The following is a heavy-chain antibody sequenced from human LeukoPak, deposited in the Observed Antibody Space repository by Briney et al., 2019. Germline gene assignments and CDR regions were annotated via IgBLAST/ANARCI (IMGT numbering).Heavy chain of an antibody. Sequence: SETLSLTCTVSGGSISSSSYSWGWIRQPPGKGLEWIGSIYYSRRTYYNPSLRSRVTMSVDTSKNQFSLKLSSVTAADTAVYYCASDSGGYLVDYWGQGTLVTVSS. CDR2: IYYSRRT. D-gene: IGHD3-22*01. J-gene: IGHJ4*02. CDR3: ASDSGGYLVDY. V-gene: IGHV4-39*01. CDR1: GGSISSSSYS.